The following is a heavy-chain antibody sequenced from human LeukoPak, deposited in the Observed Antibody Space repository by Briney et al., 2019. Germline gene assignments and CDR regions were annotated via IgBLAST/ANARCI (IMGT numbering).Heavy chain of an antibody. CDR2: IIPIFGTA. D-gene: IGHD5-18*01. CDR1: GGTFSSYA. CDR3: ARVGGYYSYGYLGDYYYYMDV. V-gene: IGHV1-69*06. Sequence: SVKVSCKASGGTFSSYAISWVRQAPGQGLEWMGGIIPIFGTANYAQKFQGRVTITADKSTSTAYMELSSLRSEDTAVYYCARVGGYYSYGYLGDYYYYMDVWGKGTTVTVSS. J-gene: IGHJ6*03.